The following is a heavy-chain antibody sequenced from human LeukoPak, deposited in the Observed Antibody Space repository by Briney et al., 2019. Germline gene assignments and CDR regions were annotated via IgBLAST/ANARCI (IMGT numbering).Heavy chain of an antibody. Sequence: GGSLRLSCAASGFTFSSHTMNWVRQAPGMGLEWVSSITSTSNYIYYADSVKGRFTISRDNAKNSLYLQMNSLRAEDTAVYYCARDSRPYTGSPDAFDIWGQGTMVTVSS. CDR2: ITSTSNYI. V-gene: IGHV3-21*01. CDR1: GFTFSSHT. D-gene: IGHD1-26*01. CDR3: ARDSRPYTGSPDAFDI. J-gene: IGHJ3*02.